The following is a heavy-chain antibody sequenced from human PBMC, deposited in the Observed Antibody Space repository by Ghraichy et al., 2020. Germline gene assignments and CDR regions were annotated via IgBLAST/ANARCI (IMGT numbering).Heavy chain of an antibody. J-gene: IGHJ6*02. CDR1: GGTFSSYA. D-gene: IGHD5-18*01. V-gene: IGHV1-69*13. CDR2: IIPIFGTA. Sequence: SVKVSCKASGGTFSSYAISWVRQAPGQGLEWMGGIIPIFGTANYAQKFQGRVTITADESTSTAYMEVRRRRSEDTAGYYCARDKNGYSYGYLSYYYGMDVWGQGTTVTVSS. CDR3: ARDKNGYSYGYLSYYYGMDV.